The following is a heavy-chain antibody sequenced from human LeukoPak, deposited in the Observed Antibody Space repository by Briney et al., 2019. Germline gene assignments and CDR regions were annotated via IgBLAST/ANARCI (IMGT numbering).Heavy chain of an antibody. J-gene: IGHJ6*02. CDR1: GYTFTSYD. CDR3: ARAGYYDFWSGYYTDYYYGMDV. V-gene: IGHV1-18*01. D-gene: IGHD3-3*01. CDR2: ISAYNGNT. Sequence: ASVKVSCKASGYTFTSYDISWVRQAPGQGLEWMGWISAYNGNTSYAQKLQGRVTMTTDTSTSTAYMELRSLRSDDTAVYYCARAGYYDFWSGYYTDYYYGMDVWGQGTTVTVSS.